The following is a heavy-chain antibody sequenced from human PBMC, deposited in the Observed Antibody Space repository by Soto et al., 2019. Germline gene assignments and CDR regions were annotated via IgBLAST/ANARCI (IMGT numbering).Heavy chain of an antibody. CDR3: ARGQGYCSGGICYYYYYGMDV. CDR2: IIPTSGTA. Sequence: SVKVSCKASGGSFSSDSFGWVRQAPGQGLEWTGGIIPTSGTANYAQRFQGRATITADESTSTAYMELSSLTSEDTAVYFCARGQGYCSGGICYYYYYGMDVWGQGTTVTVSS. D-gene: IGHD2-15*01. V-gene: IGHV1-69*13. CDR1: GGSFSSDS. J-gene: IGHJ6*02.